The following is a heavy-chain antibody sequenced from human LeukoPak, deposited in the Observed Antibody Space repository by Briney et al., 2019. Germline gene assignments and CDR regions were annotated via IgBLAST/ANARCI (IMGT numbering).Heavy chain of an antibody. CDR1: GFSFSNYG. V-gene: IGHV3-23*01. J-gene: IGHJ5*02. CDR3: AHPTEYSSSWYGNWFDP. CDR2: ISGSGGST. D-gene: IGHD6-13*01. Sequence: GGSLRLSCAASGFSFSNYGMSWVRQAPGKGLEWIAGISGSGGSTYYADSLKGRFTISRDNSKNTLYLQMNSLRAEDTAVYYCAHPTEYSSSWYGNWFDPWGQGTLVTVSS.